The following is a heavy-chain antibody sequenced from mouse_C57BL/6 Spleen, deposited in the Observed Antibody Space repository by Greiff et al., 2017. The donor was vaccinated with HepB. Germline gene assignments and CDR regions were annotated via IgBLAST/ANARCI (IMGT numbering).Heavy chain of an antibody. Sequence: QVQLQQPGAELVKPGASVKLSCKASGYTFTSYWMQWVKQRPGQGLEWIGEIDPSDSYTNYNQKFKGKATFTVDTSSSTAYMQLSSLTSEDSAVYCCAPAYYSNYAAYWGQGTLVTVSA. CDR1: GYTFTSYW. J-gene: IGHJ3*01. CDR2: IDPSDSYT. D-gene: IGHD2-5*01. CDR3: APAYYSNYAAY. V-gene: IGHV1-50*01.